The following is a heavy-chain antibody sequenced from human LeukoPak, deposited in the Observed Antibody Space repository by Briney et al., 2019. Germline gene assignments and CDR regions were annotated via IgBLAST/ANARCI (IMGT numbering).Heavy chain of an antibody. J-gene: IGHJ5*02. CDR2: INHSGST. V-gene: IGHV4-34*01. Sequence: SETLSLTCAVYGGSFSGYYWSWIRQPPGMGLEWIGEINHSGSTNYNPSLKSRVTISVDTSKNQFSLKLSSVTAADTAVYYCARSRYCSSTSCYDQNWFDPWGQGTLVTVSS. CDR3: ARSRYCSSTSCYDQNWFDP. CDR1: GGSFSGYY. D-gene: IGHD2-2*01.